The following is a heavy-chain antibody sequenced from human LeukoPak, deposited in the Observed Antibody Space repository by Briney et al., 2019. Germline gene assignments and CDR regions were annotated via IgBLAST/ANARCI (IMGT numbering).Heavy chain of an antibody. V-gene: IGHV1-8*01. CDR2: MNPNSGNT. D-gene: IGHD2-8*02. CDR1: GYTFTSYD. CDR3: ARAGGTGPGNRHFQH. Sequence: ASVKVSCTASGYTFTSYDINWVRQATGQGLEWMGWMNPNSGNTGYSQKFQGRVTMTRNTSITTAYMELSSLRSEDTAVYYCARAGGTGPGNRHFQHWGQGTLVTVSS. J-gene: IGHJ1*01.